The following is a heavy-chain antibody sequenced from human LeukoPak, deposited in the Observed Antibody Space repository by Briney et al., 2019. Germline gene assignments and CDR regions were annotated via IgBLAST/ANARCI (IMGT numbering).Heavy chain of an antibody. V-gene: IGHV3-23*01. Sequence: PGGSLRLSCAASGFTFSSYAMSWVRQAPGKGLEWVSAISGSGGRTYYADSVKGRFTISRDNSKNTLYLQMNSLRAEDTAVYYCAKVGLWLRGGYSYGYYDYWGQGTLVTVSS. CDR2: ISGSGGRT. D-gene: IGHD5-18*01. J-gene: IGHJ4*02. CDR3: AKVGLWLRGGYSYGYYDY. CDR1: GFTFSSYA.